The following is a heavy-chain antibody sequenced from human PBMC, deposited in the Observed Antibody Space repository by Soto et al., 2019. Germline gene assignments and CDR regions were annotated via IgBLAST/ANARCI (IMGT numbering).Heavy chain of an antibody. V-gene: IGHV3-30*18. CDR1: GFTFSSYG. CDR2: ISYDGSNK. Sequence: GGSLRLSCAASGFTFSSYGMHWVRQAPGKGLEWVAVISYDGSNKYYADSVKGRFTISRDNSKNTLYLQMNSLRAEDTAVYYCAKDPSEQLAGDPYYFDYWGQGTLVTVSS. J-gene: IGHJ4*02. CDR3: AKDPSEQLAGDPYYFDY. D-gene: IGHD6-6*01.